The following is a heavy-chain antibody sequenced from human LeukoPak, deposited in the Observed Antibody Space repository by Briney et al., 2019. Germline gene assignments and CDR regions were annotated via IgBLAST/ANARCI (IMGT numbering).Heavy chain of an antibody. D-gene: IGHD3-10*01. V-gene: IGHV3-21*01. CDR2: ISSSSSYI. CDR3: ARGAMVRGVSADAFDI. CDR1: GITFSSYS. Sequence: GGSPRLSWAASGITFSSYSMKWVRQASGKGLEWVSSISSSSSYIYYADSVKGRFTSSGDNAKNSLYLQMNCLRAEDTAVYYCARGAMVRGVSADAFDIWGQGTMVTVSS. J-gene: IGHJ3*02.